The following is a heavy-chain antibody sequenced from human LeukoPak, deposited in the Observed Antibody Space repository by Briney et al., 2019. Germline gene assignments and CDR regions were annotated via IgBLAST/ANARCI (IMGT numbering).Heavy chain of an antibody. CDR3: ARGRRYGSGSYYNNRVPFDY. J-gene: IGHJ4*02. D-gene: IGHD3-10*01. Sequence: SETLSLTCTVSGVSISSYYWSWVRQPPGKGLEWLGYMYNSGRTNYNPSLKRRVTISTDMSKNQFSLKLSSVTAADTAVYFCARGRRYGSGSYYNNRVPFDYWGQGTLVTVSS. V-gene: IGHV4-59*01. CDR2: MYNSGRT. CDR1: GVSISSYY.